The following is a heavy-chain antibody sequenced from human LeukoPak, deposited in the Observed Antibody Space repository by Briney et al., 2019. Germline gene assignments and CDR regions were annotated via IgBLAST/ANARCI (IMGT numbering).Heavy chain of an antibody. CDR1: GFSFSSHW. D-gene: IGHD3-10*01. V-gene: IGHV3-74*01. J-gene: IGHJ4*02. CDR2: INTDGSST. CDR3: ARGPQYSYSSGNYYNGLFDY. Sequence: GGSLRLSCAASGFSFSSHWMHWVRQAPGKGLVWVSRINTDGSSTNYADSVKGRFTISRDNAKNTLYLQMNSLTAEDTAVYHCARGPQYSYSSGNYYNGLFDYWGQGTLVTVSS.